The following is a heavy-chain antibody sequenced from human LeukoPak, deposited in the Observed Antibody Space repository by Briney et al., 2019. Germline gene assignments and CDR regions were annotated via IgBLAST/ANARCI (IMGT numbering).Heavy chain of an antibody. V-gene: IGHV4-59*01. D-gene: IGHD3-9*01. CDR2: IYYSGST. CDR1: GGSISSYY. CDR3: ARVRGDYDILTGYKLHYFDY. Sequence: SETLSLTCTVSGGSISSYYWSWIPQPPGKGLEWIGYIYYSGSTNYNPSLKSRVTISVDTSKNQFSLKLSSVTAADTAVYYCARVRGDYDILTGYKLHYFDYWGQGALVTVSS. J-gene: IGHJ4*02.